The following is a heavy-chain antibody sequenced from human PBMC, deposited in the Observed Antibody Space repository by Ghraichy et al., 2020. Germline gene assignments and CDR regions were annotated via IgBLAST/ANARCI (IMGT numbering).Heavy chain of an antibody. Sequence: ASVKVSCKASGYTFTGYYMHWVRQAPGQGLEWMGWINPNSGGTNYAQKFQGRVTMTRDTSISTAYMELSRLRSDDTAVYYCARANSGYDAWGADYYYYGMDVWGQGTTVTVSS. CDR3: ARANSGYDAWGADYYYYGMDV. J-gene: IGHJ6*02. CDR1: GYTFTGYY. CDR2: INPNSGGT. V-gene: IGHV1-2*02. D-gene: IGHD5-12*01.